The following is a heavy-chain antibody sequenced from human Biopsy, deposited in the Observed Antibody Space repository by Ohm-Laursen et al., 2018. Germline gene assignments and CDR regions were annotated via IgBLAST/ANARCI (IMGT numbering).Heavy chain of an antibody. D-gene: IGHD2/OR15-2a*01. CDR3: TRDTTYYAGTTYYDALDV. V-gene: IGHV3-7*01. J-gene: IGHJ3*01. Sequence: GTLSLTCAASGFTFSTYWMTWVRQAPGKGLEWVANIKRDGSQSNHADSVKDRFTISRDNAKNSLYLQMNSLRAEDTAVYYCTRDTTYYAGTTYYDALDVWGQGTTVTVSS. CDR2: IKRDGSQS. CDR1: GFTFSTYW.